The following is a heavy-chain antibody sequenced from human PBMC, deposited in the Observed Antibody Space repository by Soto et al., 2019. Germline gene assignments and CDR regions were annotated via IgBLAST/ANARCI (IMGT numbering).Heavy chain of an antibody. CDR2: IYYSGST. CDR1: GGSVSSGSYY. J-gene: IGHJ6*02. V-gene: IGHV4-61*01. D-gene: IGHD6-25*01. CDR3: ARDTGGRLQHPTPYYYYYYGMDV. Sequence: PSETLSLTCTVSGGSVSSGSYYWSWIRQPPGKGLEWIGYIYYSGSTNYNPSLKSRVTISVDTSKNQFSLKLSSVTAADTAVYYCARDTGGRLQHPTPYYYYYYGMDVWGQGTTVTVSS.